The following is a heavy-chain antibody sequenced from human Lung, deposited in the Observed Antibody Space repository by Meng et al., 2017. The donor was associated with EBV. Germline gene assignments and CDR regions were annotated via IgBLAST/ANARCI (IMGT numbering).Heavy chain of an antibody. J-gene: IGHJ4*02. CDR3: ANAGRFGESLGDY. D-gene: IGHD3-10*01. V-gene: IGHV4-31*03. CDR1: GGSVISGGYY. CDR2: IYYTGSS. Sequence: QVQLQGSGPGLVQPSQTLPLTCTVSGGSVISGGYYWSWIRQQPGKGLEWIGYIYYTGSSFYNPSLKSRVTISVDTSKNQFSLNLSSVTAADTAVYYCANAGRFGESLGDYWGQGILVTVSS.